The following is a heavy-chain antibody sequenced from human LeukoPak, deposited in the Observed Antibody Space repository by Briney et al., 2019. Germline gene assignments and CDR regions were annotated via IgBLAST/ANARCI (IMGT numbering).Heavy chain of an antibody. D-gene: IGHD3-3*01. CDR2: IKSKTDGGTT. CDR1: GFTFSNAW. CDR3: TTEQYYDFWSGYYWDFDY. Sequence: PGGSLRLSCAASGFTFSNAWMSWVRQAPGKGLEWVGRIKSKTDGGTTDYAAPGKGRFTISRDESKNTLYLQMTSLKPKDTAVYYCTTEQYYDFWSGYYWDFDYWGQGTLLTVSS. J-gene: IGHJ4*02. V-gene: IGHV3-15*01.